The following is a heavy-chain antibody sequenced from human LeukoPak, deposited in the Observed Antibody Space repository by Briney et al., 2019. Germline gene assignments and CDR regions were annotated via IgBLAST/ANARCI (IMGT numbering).Heavy chain of an antibody. J-gene: IGHJ4*02. CDR1: GFTLSSYE. Sequence: GGSLRLSCTASGFTLSSYEMSWIRQAPGKGLEWVSDISGTGGSTYYADSVKGRFTISRDNSKNTLSLQMNSLRAEDTAVYYCAKGDTTWELPHDYWGQGTLVTVSS. V-gene: IGHV3-23*01. D-gene: IGHD1-26*01. CDR3: AKGDTTWELPHDY. CDR2: ISGTGGST.